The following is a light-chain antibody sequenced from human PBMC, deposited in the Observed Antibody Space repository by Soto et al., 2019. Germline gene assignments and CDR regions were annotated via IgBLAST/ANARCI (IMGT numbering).Light chain of an antibody. CDR1: QGINTF. J-gene: IGKJ3*01. CDR2: AAS. CDR3: QQLFMYPPT. V-gene: IGKV1-9*01. Sequence: IQLTQSPSSLSASVGDRVTITCRASQGINTFLAWYQQKPGKAPKLLIYAASTLQSGVPSRFSGSGSGTDFTLTISSLQSEDFATYYCQQLFMYPPTFGPGTKVDIK.